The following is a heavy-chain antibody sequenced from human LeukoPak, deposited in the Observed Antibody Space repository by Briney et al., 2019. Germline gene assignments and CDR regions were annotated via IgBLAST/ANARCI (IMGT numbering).Heavy chain of an antibody. Sequence: ASVKVSCKASGYTFTGYYMHWVRQAPGQGLEWMGWINPNSGGTNYAQKFQGRVTMTRDTSISTAYMELSRLRSDDTAVYYCARGGTIVATITYWYSSSWHLNSPGPPFDHWGQGTLVTVSS. CDR1: GYTFTGYY. CDR2: INPNSGGT. D-gene: IGHD5-12*01. J-gene: IGHJ4*02. CDR3: ARGGTIVATITYWYSSSWHLNSPGPPFDH. V-gene: IGHV1-2*02.